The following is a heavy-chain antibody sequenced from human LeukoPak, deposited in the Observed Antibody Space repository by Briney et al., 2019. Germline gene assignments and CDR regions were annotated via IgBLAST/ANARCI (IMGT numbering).Heavy chain of an antibody. CDR1: GFMFSDEY. V-gene: IGHV3-11*01. CDR2: ISNSGDFK. D-gene: IGHD2-15*01. CDR3: ARDQDLDY. Sequence: GGSLRLSCAASGFMFSDEYMSWIRQAPGKGLEWGSYISNSGDFKAYADSVEGRLTISRDNANNSLFLQMNSLRAEDTAVYYCARDQDLDYWGQGTLVTVSS. J-gene: IGHJ4*02.